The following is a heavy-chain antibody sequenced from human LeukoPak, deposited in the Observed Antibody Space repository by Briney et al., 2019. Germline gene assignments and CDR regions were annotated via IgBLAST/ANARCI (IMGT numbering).Heavy chain of an antibody. CDR3: ARDARITFGGVSATDY. CDR2: IKQDGSEK. V-gene: IGHV3-7*01. Sequence: GGSLRLSCAASGFTFSSYWMSWVRQAPGKGLEWGANIKQDGSEKYYVDSVKGRFTISRDNAKTSLYLQMNSLRAEDTAVYYCARDARITFGGVSATDYWGQGTLVTVSS. CDR1: GFTFSSYW. J-gene: IGHJ4*02. D-gene: IGHD3-16*01.